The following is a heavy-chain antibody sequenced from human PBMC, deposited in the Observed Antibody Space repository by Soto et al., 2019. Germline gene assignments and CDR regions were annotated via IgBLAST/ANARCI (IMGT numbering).Heavy chain of an antibody. V-gene: IGHV4-30-2*01. CDR3: ARDRATMVRGVIPRWFDP. D-gene: IGHD3-10*01. Sequence: TLSLTCDVSGDTISTGGYTWAWIRQPPGKALEWIGHTYHSGSTNYNPSLKSRVTISVDTSKNQFSLKLSSVTAADTAVYYCARDRATMVRGVIPRWFDPWGQGTLVTVSS. CDR2: TYHSGST. J-gene: IGHJ5*02. CDR1: GDTISTGGYT.